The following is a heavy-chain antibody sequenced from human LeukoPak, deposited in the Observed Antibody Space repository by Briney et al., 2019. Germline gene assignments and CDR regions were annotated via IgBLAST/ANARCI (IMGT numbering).Heavy chain of an antibody. J-gene: IGHJ4*02. CDR3: ARDLSHQWLDATGALDY. CDR2: IRSTGSST. D-gene: IGHD6-19*01. V-gene: IGHV3-11*04. Sequence: GGSLRLSCTASGFTFRDYYVTWIRQAPGKGLEWVSYIRSTGSSTAYADSVKGRFAISRDNAKNSLYLQMNSLRAEDTAVYYCARDLSHQWLDATGALDYWGQGTLVTVSS. CDR1: GFTFRDYY.